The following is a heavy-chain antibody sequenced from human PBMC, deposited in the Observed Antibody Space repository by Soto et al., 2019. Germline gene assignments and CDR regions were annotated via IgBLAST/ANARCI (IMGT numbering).Heavy chain of an antibody. CDR3: ARGDYYDSSGYYAPYYYGMDV. Sequence: SETLSLTCTVSGASISSGRSYWSWIRQHPGKGLEWIGYMFYSGSTYYHPSLKSRVNISADTSKNQFSLKLSSVTAADTAVYYCARGDYYDSSGYYAPYYYGMDVWGQGTTVTVSS. CDR2: MFYSGST. V-gene: IGHV4-31*03. CDR1: GASISSGRSY. J-gene: IGHJ6*02. D-gene: IGHD3-22*01.